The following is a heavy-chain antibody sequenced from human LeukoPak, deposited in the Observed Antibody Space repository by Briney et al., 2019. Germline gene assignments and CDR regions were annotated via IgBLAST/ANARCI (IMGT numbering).Heavy chain of an antibody. D-gene: IGHD3-10*01. V-gene: IGHV1-69*13. CDR3: ARLGLLYGSGTFDH. J-gene: IGHJ4*02. CDR2: IIPIFGTA. CDR1: GGTFSSYA. Sequence: SVKVSCKASGGTFSSYAISWVRQAPGQGLEWMGGIIPIFGTANYTQKFQGRVTITADESTSTAYMELSSLRSEDTAVYYCARLGLLYGSGTFDHWGQGTLVTVSS.